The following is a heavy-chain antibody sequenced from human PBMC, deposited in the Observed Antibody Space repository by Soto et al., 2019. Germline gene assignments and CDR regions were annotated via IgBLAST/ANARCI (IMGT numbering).Heavy chain of an antibody. J-gene: IGHJ6*02. CDR1: GGSISSYY. D-gene: IGHD3-3*01. CDR2: IYYSGST. CDR3: ARSLTYYDFWGGAQILHGMDV. Sequence: ASETLSLTCTVSGGSISSYYWSWIRQPPGKGLEWIGYIYYSGSTNYNPSLKSRVTISVDTSKNQFSLKLSSVTAADTAVYYCARSLTYYDFWGGAQILHGMDVWGQGTTVTVSS. V-gene: IGHV4-59*01.